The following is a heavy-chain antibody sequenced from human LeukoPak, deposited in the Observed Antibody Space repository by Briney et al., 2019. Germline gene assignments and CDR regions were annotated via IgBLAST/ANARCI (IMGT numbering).Heavy chain of an antibody. Sequence: GGSLRLSCAASGFTFDDYAMHWVRQAPGKGLEWVSLISWDGGSTYYADSVKGRFTISRDNSKSTLYIQMNSLRAEDTAVYHCARAKPKNMVRGLIMRRESRYYFDYWGQGTLVTVSS. CDR2: ISWDGGST. V-gene: IGHV3-43D*03. J-gene: IGHJ4*02. CDR1: GFTFDDYA. CDR3: ARAKPKNMVRGLIMRRESRYYFDY. D-gene: IGHD3-10*01.